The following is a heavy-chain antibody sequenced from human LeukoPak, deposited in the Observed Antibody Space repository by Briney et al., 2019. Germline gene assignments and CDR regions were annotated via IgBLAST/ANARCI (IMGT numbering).Heavy chain of an antibody. V-gene: IGHV4-39*01. J-gene: IGHJ6*03. CDR2: IYYSGST. Sequence: SETLSLTCAVYGGSFSGYYWGWIRQPPGKGLEWIGSIYYSGSTYYNPSLKSRVTISVDTSKSQFSLKLSSMTAADTAVYYCARHGYYYYYMDVWGKGTTVTVSS. CDR1: GGSFSGYY. CDR3: ARHGYYYYYMDV.